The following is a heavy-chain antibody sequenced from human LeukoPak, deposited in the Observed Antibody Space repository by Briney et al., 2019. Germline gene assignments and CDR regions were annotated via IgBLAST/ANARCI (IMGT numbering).Heavy chain of an antibody. Sequence: PGGSLRLSCAASGFTFSDYYMSWIRQAPGRGLEWVSYISSSGSTIYYADSVKGRFTISRDNAKNSLYLQMNSLRAEDTAVYYCASSKPYGSSQRKYYFDYWGQGTLVTVSS. V-gene: IGHV3-11*01. CDR2: ISSSGSTI. CDR3: ASSKPYGSSQRKYYFDY. CDR1: GFTFSDYY. D-gene: IGHD3-10*01. J-gene: IGHJ4*02.